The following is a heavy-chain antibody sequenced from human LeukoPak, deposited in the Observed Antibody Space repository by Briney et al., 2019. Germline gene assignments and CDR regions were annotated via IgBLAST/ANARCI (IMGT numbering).Heavy chain of an antibody. CDR2: IYYSGST. D-gene: IGHD3-10*01. CDR3: ARFYYGSWTFDY. V-gene: IGHV4-39*01. CDR1: GFPLSSYA. Sequence: GSLRLSCAAFGFPLSSYAMSWVRQPPGKGLEWIGSIYYSGSTYYNPSLKSRVAISVDTSKNQFSLKLSSVTAADTAVYYCARFYYGSWTFDYWGQGTLVTVSS. J-gene: IGHJ4*02.